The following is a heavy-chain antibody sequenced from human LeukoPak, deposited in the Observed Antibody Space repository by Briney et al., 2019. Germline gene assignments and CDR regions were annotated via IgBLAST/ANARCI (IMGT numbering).Heavy chain of an antibody. CDR3: ARDFGSIAARPEDYFDY. J-gene: IGHJ4*02. CDR1: GFTFDDYA. V-gene: IGHV3-30*04. D-gene: IGHD6-6*01. CDR2: ISYDGSNK. Sequence: GGSLRLSCAASGFTFDDYAMHWVRQAPGKGLEWVAVISYDGSNKYYADSVKGRFTISRDNSKNTLYLQMNSLRAEDTAVYYCARDFGSIAARPEDYFDYWGQGTLVTVSS.